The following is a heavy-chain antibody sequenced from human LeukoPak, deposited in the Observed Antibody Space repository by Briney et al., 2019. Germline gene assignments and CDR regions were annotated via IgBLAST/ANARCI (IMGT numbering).Heavy chain of an antibody. CDR3: ARHEGGSGDLECFQH. CDR2: IYPGDSDT. CDR1: GYSFTSYW. J-gene: IGHJ1*01. V-gene: IGHV5-51*01. D-gene: IGHD3-10*01. Sequence: GESLKISCKGSGYSFTSYWIGWVRQMPGKGLEWMGIIYPGDSDTRYSPSLQGQVTISVDKSISTAYLQWSSLKASDTAMYYCARHEGGSGDLECFQHWGQGTLVTVSS.